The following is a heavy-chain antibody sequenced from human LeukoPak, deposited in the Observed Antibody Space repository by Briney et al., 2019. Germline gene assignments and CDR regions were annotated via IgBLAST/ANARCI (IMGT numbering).Heavy chain of an antibody. Sequence: GGSLRLSCAASGFTFSPYSMNWVRQSPGKGLEWVSAISGSGGSTYYADSVKGRFTISRDNSKNTLYLQMNSLRAEDTAVYYCAKVGHYDFWSGYGIDYWGQGTLVTVSS. J-gene: IGHJ4*02. CDR3: AKVGHYDFWSGYGIDY. CDR1: GFTFSPYS. D-gene: IGHD3-3*01. CDR2: ISGSGGST. V-gene: IGHV3-23*01.